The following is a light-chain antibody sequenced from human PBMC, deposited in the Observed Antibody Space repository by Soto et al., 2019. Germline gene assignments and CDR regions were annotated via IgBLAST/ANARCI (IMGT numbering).Light chain of an antibody. CDR2: DAS. J-gene: IGKJ1*01. CDR3: QQYNSYSPWT. CDR1: QSISSW. V-gene: IGKV1-5*01. Sequence: DIQMTQSPSTLSASVGDRVTITCLASQSISSWLAWYQQKPGKAPKLLIYDASSLESGVPSRFSGSGSGTEFTLTISSLQPDDFATYYCQQYNSYSPWTCGQGTKVDIK.